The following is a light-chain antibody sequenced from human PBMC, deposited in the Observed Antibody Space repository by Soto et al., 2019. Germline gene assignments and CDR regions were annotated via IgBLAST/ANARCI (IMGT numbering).Light chain of an antibody. V-gene: IGKV3-20*01. J-gene: IGKJ2*01. Sequence: EIVLTQSPGTLSLSPGERATLSCRASQSVSSSYLAWYQQKPGQAPRLLIYGASSRATGIPDRFSGSGSGTDFTLTISRLEPEDFAVYFCQQYGNSSPNTFCQGTKVEIK. CDR1: QSVSSSY. CDR3: QQYGNSSPNT. CDR2: GAS.